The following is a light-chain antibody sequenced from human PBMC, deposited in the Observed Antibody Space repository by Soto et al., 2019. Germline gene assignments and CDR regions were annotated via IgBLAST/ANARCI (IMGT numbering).Light chain of an antibody. Sequence: QSALTQPPSVSGAPGQRVTISCTGSSSNIGAGYDVHWYQQLPGTAPKLLIYGNSNRPAGVPDRFSGSISGTSASLDITGLQAGDEADYYCQSYDSSLGDVTFGGGTKVTVL. CDR2: GNS. V-gene: IGLV1-40*01. CDR1: SSNIGAGYD. J-gene: IGLJ2*01. CDR3: QSYDSSLGDVT.